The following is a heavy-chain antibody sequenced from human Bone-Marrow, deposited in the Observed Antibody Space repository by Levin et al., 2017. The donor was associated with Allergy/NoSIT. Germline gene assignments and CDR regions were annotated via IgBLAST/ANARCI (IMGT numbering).Heavy chain of an antibody. CDR1: GFDFNAYD. CDR2: IGTAGDT. J-gene: IGHJ4*02. Sequence: GGSLRLSCAASGFDFNAYDFHWVRQGKGKGLEWVSSIGTAGDTYYPDSVKGRITISRENAKNSLYLQLKSLRVGDTGVYYCARGLSRGNYLIDYWGQGALVTVSS. D-gene: IGHD1-7*01. CDR3: ARGLSRGNYLIDY. V-gene: IGHV3-13*01.